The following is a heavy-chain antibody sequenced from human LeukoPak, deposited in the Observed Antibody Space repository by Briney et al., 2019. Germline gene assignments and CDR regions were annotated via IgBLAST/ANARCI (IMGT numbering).Heavy chain of an antibody. CDR1: GFTFSSYA. CDR2: IWYDGSLK. Sequence: GGSLRLSCAASGFTFSSYAMSWVRQAPGKGLEWVAVIWYDGSLKYYSDSVKGRFTISRDNSRDTLFLQMNSLRVEDTAVYYCARRKAAAGFDYWGQGTLVTVSS. CDR3: ARRKAAAGFDY. D-gene: IGHD6-13*01. V-gene: IGHV3-33*08. J-gene: IGHJ4*02.